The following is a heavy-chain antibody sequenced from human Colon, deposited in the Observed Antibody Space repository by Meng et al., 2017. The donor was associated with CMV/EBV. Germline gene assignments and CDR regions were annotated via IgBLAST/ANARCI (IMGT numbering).Heavy chain of an antibody. CDR1: GGSISSSSYY. CDR2: IYYSGST. Sequence: SETLSLTCTVSGGSISSSSYYWGWIRQPPGKGLEWIGSIYYSGSTYYNPSLKSRVTISVDTSKNQFSLKLRSVTAADTAVYYCARHLWGGNSGWFDYWGQGTLVTVSS. D-gene: IGHD4-23*01. V-gene: IGHV4-39*01. J-gene: IGHJ4*02. CDR3: ARHLWGGNSGWFDY.